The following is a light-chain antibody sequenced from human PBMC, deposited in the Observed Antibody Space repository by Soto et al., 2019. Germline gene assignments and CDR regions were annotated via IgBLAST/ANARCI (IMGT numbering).Light chain of an antibody. J-gene: IGKJ1*01. CDR2: GAS. Sequence: EIVMTQSPATRSVSPGERATLSCRASQSVSSYLAWYQQKPGQAPRLLIYGASTRATGIPDRFSGSGSGTDFTLTISRLEPEDFAVYYCQQYGSSGTFGQGTK. CDR3: QQYGSSGT. V-gene: IGKV3-20*01. CDR1: QSVSSY.